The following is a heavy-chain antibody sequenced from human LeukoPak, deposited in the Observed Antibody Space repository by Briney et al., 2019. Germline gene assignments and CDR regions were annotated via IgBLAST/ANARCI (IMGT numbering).Heavy chain of an antibody. CDR3: ARDSGRFYIDY. CDR1: GFTFSHYW. D-gene: IGHD5-12*01. J-gene: IGHJ4*02. V-gene: IGHV3-7*01. Sequence: GGSLRLSCAASGFTFSHYWMTWVRQAPGKGLEWVANIKQDGSEKYYVDSLKGRCTISRGNAKNSLYLQINSLRADDTAIYYCARDSGRFYIDYWGQGTLVTVSS. CDR2: IKQDGSEK.